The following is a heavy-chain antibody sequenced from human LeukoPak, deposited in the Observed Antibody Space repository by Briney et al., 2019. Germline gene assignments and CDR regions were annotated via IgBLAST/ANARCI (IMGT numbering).Heavy chain of an antibody. CDR3: ARRRDSGSLQHFDY. D-gene: IGHD1-26*01. CDR2: IRDSAYRT. V-gene: IGHV3-23*01. Sequence: PGGSLRLSCAASRFTFSNHAMSWVRQAPGKGLEWVSSIRDSAYRTYYADSVKGRFTISRDNSKNTLYLQMNSLRAEDTAVYYCARRRDSGSLQHFDYWGQGTLVTVSS. J-gene: IGHJ4*02. CDR1: RFTFSNHA.